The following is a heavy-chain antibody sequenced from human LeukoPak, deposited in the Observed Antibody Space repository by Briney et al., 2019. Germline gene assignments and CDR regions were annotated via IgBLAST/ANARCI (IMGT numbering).Heavy chain of an antibody. CDR1: GGTFSSYA. Sequence: SVKVSCKASGGTFSSYAISWVRQAPGQGLEWMGGIIPIFGTANYAQKFQGRVTITADKSTSTAYMELSSLRSEDTAVYYCARVRRSSWMGRGYNWFDPWGQGTLVTVSS. J-gene: IGHJ5*02. CDR3: ARVRRSSWMGRGYNWFDP. CDR2: IIPIFGTA. V-gene: IGHV1-69*06. D-gene: IGHD6-13*01.